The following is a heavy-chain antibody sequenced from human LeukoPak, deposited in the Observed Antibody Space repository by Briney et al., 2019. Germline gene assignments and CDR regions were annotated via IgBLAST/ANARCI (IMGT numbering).Heavy chain of an antibody. CDR1: GYTFTSYD. D-gene: IGHD4-4*01. CDR2: IIPIFGTA. Sequence: ASVKVSCKASGYTFTSYDINWVRQAPGQGLEWMGGIIPIFGTANYAQKFQGRVTITADESTSTAYMELSSLRSEDTAVYYCARDHYRTSYYYYGMDVWGQGTTVTVSS. CDR3: ARDHYRTSYYYYGMDV. J-gene: IGHJ6*02. V-gene: IGHV1-69*13.